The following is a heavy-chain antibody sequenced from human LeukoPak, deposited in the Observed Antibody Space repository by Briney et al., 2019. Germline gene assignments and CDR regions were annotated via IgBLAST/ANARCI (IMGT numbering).Heavy chain of an antibody. CDR3: ARDLSKGWFDP. CDR1: GGSFSGYY. Sequence: SETLSLTCAVYGGSFSGYYWSWIRQPPGKGLEWIGEINHSGSTNYNPSLKSRVTISVDTSKNQFSLKLSSVTAADTAVYYCARDLSKGWFDPWGQGTLVTVSS. V-gene: IGHV4-34*01. CDR2: INHSGST. J-gene: IGHJ5*02.